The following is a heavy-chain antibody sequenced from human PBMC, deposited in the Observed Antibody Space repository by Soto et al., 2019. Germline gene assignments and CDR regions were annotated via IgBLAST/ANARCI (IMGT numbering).Heavy chain of an antibody. CDR3: AKARGDPGKLWWSFCCVGMDV. J-gene: IGHJ6*02. Sequence: QPGGSLRLSCAASGFTFSSYAMSWVRQAPGKGLEWVSAISGSGGSTYYADSVKGRFTISRDNSKNTLYLQMNSLRAEDTAVYYCAKARGDPGKLWWSFCCVGMDVWGQGTTVTVSS. D-gene: IGHD2-21*01. CDR1: GFTFSSYA. CDR2: ISGSGGST. V-gene: IGHV3-23*01.